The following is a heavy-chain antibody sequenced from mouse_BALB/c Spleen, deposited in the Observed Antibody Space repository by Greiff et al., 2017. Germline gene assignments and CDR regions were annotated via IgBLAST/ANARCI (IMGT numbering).Heavy chain of an antibody. D-gene: IGHD1-1*01. CDR1: GFAFSSYD. Sequence: DVQLVESGGGLVKPGGSLTLSCAASGFAFSSYDMSWVRQTPEKRLEWVAYISSGGGSTYYPDTVKGRFTISRDNAKNTLYLQMSSLKSEDTAMYYCARHYYYGSSYYFDYWGQGTTLTVSS. J-gene: IGHJ2*01. CDR3: ARHYYYGSSYYFDY. CDR2: ISSGGGST. V-gene: IGHV5-12-1*01.